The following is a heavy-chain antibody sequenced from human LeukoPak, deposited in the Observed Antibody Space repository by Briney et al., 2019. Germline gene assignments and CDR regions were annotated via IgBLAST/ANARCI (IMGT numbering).Heavy chain of an antibody. D-gene: IGHD2-21*01. CDR1: GFSFSNNW. V-gene: IGHV5-51*01. CDR3: VRSPACGGGACYPNWFAP. J-gene: IGHJ5*02. CDR2: VHPADSQT. Sequence: GESLKISCQGSGFSFSNNWVGWVRQMPGKGLEWMGIVHPADSQTKYSPSFQGQVTISADRSINSVYLHWSSLRASDPAIYYCVRSPACGGGACYPNWFAPWGQGTLVTVSS.